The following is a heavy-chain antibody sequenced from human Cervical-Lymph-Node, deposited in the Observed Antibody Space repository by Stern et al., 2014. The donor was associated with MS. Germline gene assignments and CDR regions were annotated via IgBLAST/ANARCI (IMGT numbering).Heavy chain of an antibody. CDR1: GFTFDDYA. J-gene: IGHJ4*02. V-gene: IGHV3-9*01. Sequence: VHLVESGGGLVQPGRSLRLSCAASGFTFDDYAMHWVRQAPGKGLEWVSGISWNSGSIGYADSVKGRFTISRDNAKNSLYLQMNSLRAEDTALYYCAKDMRATVAGTEKDYWGQGTLVTVSS. CDR3: AKDMRATVAGTEKDY. CDR2: ISWNSGSI. D-gene: IGHD6-19*01.